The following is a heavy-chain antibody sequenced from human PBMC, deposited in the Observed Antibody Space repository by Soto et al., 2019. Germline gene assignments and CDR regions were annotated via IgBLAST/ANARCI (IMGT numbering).Heavy chain of an antibody. D-gene: IGHD3-3*01. Sequence: ASVKVSCKASGYTFTSYGISWVRQAPGQGLEWMGWISAYNGNTNYAQKLQGRVTMTTDTSTSTAYMELRSLRSDDTAVYYCARIKSITIFGVVNGGFDPWGQGTLVTVSS. J-gene: IGHJ5*02. CDR2: ISAYNGNT. V-gene: IGHV1-18*01. CDR1: GYTFTSYG. CDR3: ARIKSITIFGVVNGGFDP.